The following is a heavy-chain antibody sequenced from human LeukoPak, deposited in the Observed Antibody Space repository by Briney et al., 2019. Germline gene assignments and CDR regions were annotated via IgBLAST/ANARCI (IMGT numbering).Heavy chain of an antibody. D-gene: IGHD4-23*01. Sequence: SETLSHTCTVSGGSLSSYYWSWIRQPPGKGREWIGYIYYSGSTNYNPSLKSRLTISVDTSKNRFSVKLSSEPAADTAVYYCAGHDYGGLVDYWGQGTLVTVSS. V-gene: IGHV4-59*01. J-gene: IGHJ4*02. CDR3: AGHDYGGLVDY. CDR1: GGSLSSYY. CDR2: IYYSGST.